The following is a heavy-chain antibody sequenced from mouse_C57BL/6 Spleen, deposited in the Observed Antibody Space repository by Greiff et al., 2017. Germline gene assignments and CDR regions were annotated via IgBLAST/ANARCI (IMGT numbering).Heavy chain of an antibody. V-gene: IGHV5-17*01. CDR3: AGTPYYAMDY. Sequence: EVMLVESGGGLVKPGGSLKLSCAASGFTFSDYGMHWVRQAPEKGLEWVAYISSGSSTIYYADTVKGRFTISRDNAKNTLFLQMTSLRSEDTAMYYCAGTPYYAMDYWGQGTSVTVSS. CDR1: GFTFSDYG. J-gene: IGHJ4*01. CDR2: ISSGSSTI.